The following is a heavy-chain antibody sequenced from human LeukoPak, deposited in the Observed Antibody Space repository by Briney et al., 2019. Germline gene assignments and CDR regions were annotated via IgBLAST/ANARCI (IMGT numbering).Heavy chain of an antibody. J-gene: IGHJ6*03. Sequence: PRGSLRLSCAASELTFSSYSMNWVRQAPGKGLEWVSSISSSSSYIYHADSVKGRFTISRDNAKNSLYLQMNSLRAEDTAVYYCARDSSGWYWASGYYYYYYMDVWGKGTTVTVSS. V-gene: IGHV3-21*01. D-gene: IGHD6-19*01. CDR1: ELTFSSYS. CDR3: ARDSSGWYWASGYYYYYYMDV. CDR2: ISSSSSYI.